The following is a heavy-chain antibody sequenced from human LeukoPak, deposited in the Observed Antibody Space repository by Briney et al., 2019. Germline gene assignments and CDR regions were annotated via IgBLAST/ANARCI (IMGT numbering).Heavy chain of an antibody. CDR3: ARARYSGYDHEWFDP. J-gene: IGHJ5*02. D-gene: IGHD5-12*01. Sequence: ASVKVSCKASGYTFTSYAMHWVRQAPGQRLEWMGWINAGSGNTKYSQKFQGRVTMTRDTSTSTVYMELSSLRSEDTAVYYCARARYSGYDHEWFDPWGQGTLVTVFS. CDR1: GYTFTSYA. CDR2: INAGSGNT. V-gene: IGHV1-3*01.